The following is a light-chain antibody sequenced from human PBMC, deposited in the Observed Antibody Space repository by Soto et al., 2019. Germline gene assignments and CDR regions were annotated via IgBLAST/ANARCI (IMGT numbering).Light chain of an antibody. V-gene: IGKV1-5*03. CDR2: KAS. CDR1: QSITNW. Sequence: DIQMTQSPSTLSASVGDRLSITCRASQSITNWLAWYQQKPGKAPKLLIYKASSLQSEVPSRFSGSASGPEFTLTISSLQPDDFATYYCQQYHSYPFTFGPETKVDIK. J-gene: IGKJ3*01. CDR3: QQYHSYPFT.